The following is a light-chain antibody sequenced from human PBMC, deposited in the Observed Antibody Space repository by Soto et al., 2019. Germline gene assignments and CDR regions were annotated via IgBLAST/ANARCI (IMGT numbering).Light chain of an antibody. Sequence: IQLTQSPSSLSASVGDRVTITCRASQGISSYLAWYQQKSGKAPKLLIYAASTLQSGVPSRFSGSGSGTDFTLTISSLQPEDFVTYHCQQLNSYPPAFGQGTKLEL. CDR1: QGISSY. J-gene: IGKJ2*01. CDR3: QQLNSYPPA. CDR2: AAS. V-gene: IGKV1-9*01.